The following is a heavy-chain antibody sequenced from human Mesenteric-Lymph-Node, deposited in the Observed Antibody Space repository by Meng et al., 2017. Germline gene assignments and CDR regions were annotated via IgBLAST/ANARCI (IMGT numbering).Heavy chain of an antibody. D-gene: IGHD3-10*01. V-gene: IGHV4-34*02. Sequence: QVQLKQWGAEVVKPSETLSLTCAVYGGSLSGYYWSWIRQPPGKGLEWMGEVYHKGVTKYSPSLRSRVVISIDTSKNQFSLNLRSVSAADTAMYYCARGGATPMIIKYWGPGTLVTVSS. CDR1: GGSLSGYY. CDR2: VYHKGVT. CDR3: ARGGATPMIIKY. J-gene: IGHJ4*02.